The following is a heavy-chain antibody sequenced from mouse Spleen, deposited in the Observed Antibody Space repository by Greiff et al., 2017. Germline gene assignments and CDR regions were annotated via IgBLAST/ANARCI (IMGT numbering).Heavy chain of an antibody. CDR1: GFSLTSYG. Sequence: VKVVESGPGLVQPSQSLSITCTVSGFSLTSYGVHWVRQSPGKGLEWLGVIWSGGSTDYNAAFISRLSISKDNSKSQVFFKMNSLQADDTAIYYCARKRGFTLYAMDYWGQGTSVTVSS. V-gene: IGHV2-2*01. J-gene: IGHJ4*01. CDR3: ARKRGFTLYAMDY. D-gene: IGHD1-1*01. CDR2: IWSGGST.